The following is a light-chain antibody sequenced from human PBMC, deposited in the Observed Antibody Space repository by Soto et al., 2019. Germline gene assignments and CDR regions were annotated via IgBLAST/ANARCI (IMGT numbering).Light chain of an antibody. CDR1: SNDVGGYDY. CDR2: EVS. CDR3: NSYTSSSTLV. Sequence: QSALTQPASVSGSPGQSITISCCGTSNDVGGYDYVSWYQQHPGKAPKLVIYEVSNRPSWVSNRFSGSKSGNTASLTISGLQPEDEADYYCNSYTSSSTLVLGGGTKVTVL. J-gene: IGLJ2*01. V-gene: IGLV2-14*01.